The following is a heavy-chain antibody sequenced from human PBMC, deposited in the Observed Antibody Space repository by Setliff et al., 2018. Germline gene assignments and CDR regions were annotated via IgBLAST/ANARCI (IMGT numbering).Heavy chain of an antibody. D-gene: IGHD3-3*01. V-gene: IGHV4-61*09. CDR2: IYTSWST. CDR1: GGSISNTYYY. J-gene: IGHJ6*03. Sequence: SETLSLTCTVSGGSISNTYYYWSWIRQPAGQGLEWIGQIYTSWSTNYNPSLKSRVTIPVDTSKNQFSLKLSSVTAADTAVYYCARMSGFLYIDVWGKGTTVTVSS. CDR3: ARMSGFLYIDV.